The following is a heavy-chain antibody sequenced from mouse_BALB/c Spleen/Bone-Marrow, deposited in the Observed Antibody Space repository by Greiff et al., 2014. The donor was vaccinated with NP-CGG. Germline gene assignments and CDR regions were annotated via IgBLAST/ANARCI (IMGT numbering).Heavy chain of an antibody. V-gene: IGHV14-1*02. CDR3: ASGYYGSSPYWYFDV. CDR1: GFNIKDYY. D-gene: IGHD1-1*01. Sequence: EVKVEESGAGLVRPGALVKLSCKASGFNIKDYYMHWVKQRPEQGLEWIGWIDPENGNTIYDPKFQGKASITADTSPNTAYLQLSSLTSEDTAVYYCASGYYGSSPYWYFDVWGAGTTVTVSS. J-gene: IGHJ1*01. CDR2: IDPENGNT.